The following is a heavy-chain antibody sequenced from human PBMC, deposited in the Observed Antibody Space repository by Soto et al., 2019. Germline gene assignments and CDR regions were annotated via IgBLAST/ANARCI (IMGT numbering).Heavy chain of an antibody. J-gene: IGHJ4*02. CDR3: AGGIAARPLGY. CDR2: IYHSGST. Sequence: QLQLQESGSGLVKPSQTLSLTCAVSGGSISSGGYSWSWIRQPPGKGLEWIGYIYHSGSTYYNPSLKRRVTTSGDRSKNQFSLRLSSVTAADTAVYYCAGGIAARPLGYWGQGTLVTVSS. V-gene: IGHV4-30-2*01. CDR1: GGSISSGGYS. D-gene: IGHD6-6*01.